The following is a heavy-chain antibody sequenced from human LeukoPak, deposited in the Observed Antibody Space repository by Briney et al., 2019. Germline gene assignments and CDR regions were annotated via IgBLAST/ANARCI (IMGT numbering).Heavy chain of an antibody. CDR3: ARDPGMGYIAAAASNWFDP. CDR1: GYTFTGYY. CDR2: INPNSGGT. D-gene: IGHD6-13*01. J-gene: IGHJ5*02. V-gene: IGHV1-2*02. Sequence: ASVKVSCRASGYTFTGYYMHWVRQAPGEGLEWMGWINPNSGGTNYAQSFPGSVTITRDTSISTAYMELIRLRSDDTAVYYCARDPGMGYIAAAASNWFDPWGQGTLVTVSS.